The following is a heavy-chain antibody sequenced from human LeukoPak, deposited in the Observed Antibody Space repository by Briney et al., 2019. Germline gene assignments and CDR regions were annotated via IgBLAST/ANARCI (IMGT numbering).Heavy chain of an antibody. D-gene: IGHD3-22*01. V-gene: IGHV3-21*01. CDR3: ARDNRRFDSTGYYDFLY. CDR2: ISSSGTYI. CDR1: GFIFSSYS. J-gene: IGHJ4*02. Sequence: GGSLRLSCAASGFIFSSYSMSWVRQVPGKGLEWVSSISSSGTYIFYADSVKGRFTISRDNAKNSLYLQMTSLRAEDTAVYYCARDNRRFDSTGYYDFLYWCEGKLVTVSS.